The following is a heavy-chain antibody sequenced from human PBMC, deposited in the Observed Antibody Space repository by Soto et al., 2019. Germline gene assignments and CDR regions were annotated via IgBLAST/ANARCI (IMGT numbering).Heavy chain of an antibody. CDR1: GFTFSSYA. Sequence: GESLKISCAASGFTFSSYAMSWVRQAPGKGLEWVSAISGSGGSTYYADSVKGRFTISRDNSKNTLYLQMNSLRAEDTAVYYCAKAPHPSYFDYWGQGTLVTVSS. J-gene: IGHJ4*02. CDR3: AKAPHPSYFDY. CDR2: ISGSGGST. V-gene: IGHV3-23*01.